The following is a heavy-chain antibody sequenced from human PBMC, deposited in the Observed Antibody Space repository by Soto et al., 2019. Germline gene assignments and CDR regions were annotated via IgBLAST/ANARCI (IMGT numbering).Heavy chain of an antibody. V-gene: IGHV3-74*03. CDR3: VDLANDY. CDR2: INSDGSST. J-gene: IGHJ4*02. Sequence: PGGSLRLSCAASGFTFSSYWMHWVRQAPGKGLVWISRINSDGSSTTYADSVKGRFTISRDNAKNTLYLQMNSLRAADTAVYYCVDLANDYWGQGTLVTVSS. CDR1: GFTFSSYW.